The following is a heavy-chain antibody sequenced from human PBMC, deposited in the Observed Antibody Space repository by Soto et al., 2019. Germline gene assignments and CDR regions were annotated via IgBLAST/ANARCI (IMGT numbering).Heavy chain of an antibody. D-gene: IGHD4-4*01. CDR1: GYTFTSYD. Sequence: ASVKVSCKASGYTFTSYDINWVRQATGQGLEWMGWMNPNSGNTGYAQKFQGRVTMTRNTSISTAYMELSSLRSEDTAVYYCARVGTGNYDYYYYYMDVWGKGTTVTSP. CDR2: MNPNSGNT. V-gene: IGHV1-8*01. CDR3: ARVGTGNYDYYYYYMDV. J-gene: IGHJ6*03.